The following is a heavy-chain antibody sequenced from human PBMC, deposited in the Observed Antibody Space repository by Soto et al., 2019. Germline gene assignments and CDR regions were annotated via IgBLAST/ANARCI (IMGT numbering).Heavy chain of an antibody. CDR1: GGSISSGDYY. D-gene: IGHD3-10*01. CDR3: ARVPFTMVRGVMYYYYYGMDV. CDR2: IYYRGTT. V-gene: IGHV4-30-4*01. Sequence: SETLSLTCTVSGGSISSGDYYWSWIRQPPGKGLEWIAHIYYRGTTYYNPSLRSRVTTSIDTSKNQFSLQLSSVTAADTAVYYCARVPFTMVRGVMYYYYYGMDVWGKGTTVTVSS. J-gene: IGHJ6*01.